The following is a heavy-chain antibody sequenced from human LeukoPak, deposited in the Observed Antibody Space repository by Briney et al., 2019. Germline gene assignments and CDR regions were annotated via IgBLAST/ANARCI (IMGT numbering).Heavy chain of an antibody. CDR1: GFTFSSYG. Sequence: GGSLRLSCAASGFTFSSYGMRWVRQAPGKGLEWVAVIWYDGSNKYYADSVKGRFTISRDNSKNTLYLQMNRLRAEDTAVFYCARGSSGYYYGELDYWGQGTLVTVSS. D-gene: IGHD3-22*01. J-gene: IGHJ4*02. CDR3: ARGSSGYYYGELDY. CDR2: IWYDGSNK. V-gene: IGHV3-30*19.